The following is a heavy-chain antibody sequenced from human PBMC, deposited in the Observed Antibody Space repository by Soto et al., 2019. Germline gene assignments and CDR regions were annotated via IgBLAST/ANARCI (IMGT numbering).Heavy chain of an antibody. J-gene: IGHJ6*02. CDR3: ARLAYYDILTGSYIHYYYYGMDV. CDR1: GGSISSSIYY. Sequence: SETRSLTCTVSGGSISSSIYYWGWIRQPPGKGLEWIGSIYYSGSTYYNPSLKSRVTISVDTSKNQFSLRLSSVTAADTAVYYCARLAYYDILTGSYIHYYYYGMDVWGQGTTVT. CDR2: IYYSGST. D-gene: IGHD3-9*01. V-gene: IGHV4-39*01.